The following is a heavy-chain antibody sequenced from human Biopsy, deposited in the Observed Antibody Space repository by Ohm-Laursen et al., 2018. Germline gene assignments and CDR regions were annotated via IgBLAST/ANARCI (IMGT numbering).Heavy chain of an antibody. Sequence: GTLSLTCSVSGGSVSSGSYYWSWIWQPPGKGLEWIGYIYYSGSTNYNPSLRSRVTISVDRSKNQFSLELSSVTAADTAVYYCARVGAGAPSIDYFDYWGQGALVTVSS. D-gene: IGHD1-26*01. CDR1: GGSVSSGSYY. J-gene: IGHJ4*02. CDR2: IYYSGST. V-gene: IGHV4-61*01. CDR3: ARVGAGAPSIDYFDY.